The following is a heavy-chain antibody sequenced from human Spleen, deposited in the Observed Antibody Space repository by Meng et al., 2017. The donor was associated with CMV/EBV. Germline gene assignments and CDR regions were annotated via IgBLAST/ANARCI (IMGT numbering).Heavy chain of an antibody. CDR3: ARGGPEAGGEMPTRGFDL. J-gene: IGHJ4*02. Sequence: FRRYALGWVRQAPGQGLEWMGGFIPISATPDCKPEFPGRVTITTDESTTTAYMELSSLTSEDTGIYYCARGGPEAGGEMPTRGFDLWGPGTLVTVSS. V-gene: IGHV1-69*05. CDR2: FIPISATP. CDR1: FRRYA. D-gene: IGHD3-10*01.